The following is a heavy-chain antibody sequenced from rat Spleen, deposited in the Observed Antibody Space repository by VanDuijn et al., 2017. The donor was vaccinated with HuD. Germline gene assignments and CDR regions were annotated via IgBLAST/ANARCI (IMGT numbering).Heavy chain of an antibody. J-gene: IGHJ3*01. CDR3: ARHGLYSNYGWFAY. Sequence: EVKLVESGGGLVQPGRSLKLSCAASGFNFNDYWMGWVRQAPGKGLEWVATISTSGDNTYYRDSVKGRFTVSRDNAKSTLYLQMNSLRSEDTASYYCARHGLYSNYGWFAYWGQGTLVTVSS. CDR1: GFNFNDYW. CDR2: ISTSGDNT. V-gene: IGHV5-25*01. D-gene: IGHD1-10*01.